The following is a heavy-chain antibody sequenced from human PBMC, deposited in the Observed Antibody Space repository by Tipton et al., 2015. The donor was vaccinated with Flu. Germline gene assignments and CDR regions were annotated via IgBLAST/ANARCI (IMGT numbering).Heavy chain of an antibody. CDR1: GFTFNNYW. CDR2: IKQNGSEK. CDR3: VREIGGGNCY. V-gene: IGHV3-7*01. Sequence: SLRLSCAASGFTFNNYWMTWVRQAPGKGLEWVANIKQNGSEKYYVDSVKGRFTISRDNAKNSLYLQMNSLRAGDTAVYYCVREIGGGNCYWGQGTLVTVSS. D-gene: IGHD2-15*01. J-gene: IGHJ4*02.